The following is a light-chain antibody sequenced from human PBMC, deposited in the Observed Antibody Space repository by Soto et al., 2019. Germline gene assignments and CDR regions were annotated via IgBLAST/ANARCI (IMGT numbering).Light chain of an antibody. CDR3: QQYNHYSGLT. V-gene: IGKV1-5*01. J-gene: IGKJ5*01. CDR2: DAS. CDR1: QDISNY. Sequence: DIQMTQSPSSLSASVGDRVTITCQVSQDISNYLNWYQQKPGKAPKLLIYDASSLESGVPSRFSGSGSGTEFTLTISSLQPDDFATYYCQQYNHYSGLTFGGGTRLEIK.